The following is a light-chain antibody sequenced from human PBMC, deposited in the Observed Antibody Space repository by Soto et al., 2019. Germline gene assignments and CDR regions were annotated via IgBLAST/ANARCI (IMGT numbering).Light chain of an antibody. V-gene: IGKV3-20*01. J-gene: IGKJ4*01. CDR1: QSVSSNY. CDR2: SAS. CDR3: QQYGSSPLT. Sequence: EIVLTQSPGTLSLSPGEGATLSCRASQSVSSNYLAWYHHKPGQAPRLLIYSASSRATGIPDRFSGSGSGTDFTLTISRLEPEDFAVYYCQQYGSSPLTFGGGTKVEIK.